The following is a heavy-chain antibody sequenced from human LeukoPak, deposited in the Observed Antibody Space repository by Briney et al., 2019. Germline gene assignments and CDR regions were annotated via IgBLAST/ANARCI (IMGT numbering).Heavy chain of an antibody. CDR3: ARDSGESFDP. CDR2: ISSSSTI. Sequence: GGSLRLSCAASGFTFSSYSMNWVRQAPGKGLEWVSYISSSSTIYYADSVKGRFTISRDNAKNSLYLQMNSLRAEDTAVYYCARDSGESFDPWGQGTLVTVSS. V-gene: IGHV3-48*01. CDR1: GFTFSSYS. J-gene: IGHJ5*02.